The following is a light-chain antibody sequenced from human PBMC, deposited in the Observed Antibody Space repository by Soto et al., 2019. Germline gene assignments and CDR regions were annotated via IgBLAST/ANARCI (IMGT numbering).Light chain of an antibody. CDR1: QTLLHSNGYNY. CDR3: MQALRTPWT. V-gene: IGKV2-28*01. Sequence: DIVMTQSPLSLPVTPGEPASISCRSSQTLLHSNGYNYLDWYLQKPGHSPQLLIYLGSNRASGVPDRFSGSGSGTDFTLKISRVEAEDVGVYSCMQALRTPWTFGQGTKVEIK. J-gene: IGKJ1*01. CDR2: LGS.